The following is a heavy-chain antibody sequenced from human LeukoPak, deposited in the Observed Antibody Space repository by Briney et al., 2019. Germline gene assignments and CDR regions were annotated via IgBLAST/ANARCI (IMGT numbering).Heavy chain of an antibody. CDR1: GGSINSGGYY. CDR3: ARLRLSGSGYYEDAFDI. Sequence: PSQTLSLTCTVSGGSINSGGYYWTWIRQHPGEGLEWIGYIYDSGTTHYNPSLKSRVTISADTSKNQFSLELSSVTAADTAVYYCARLRLSGSGYYEDAFDIWGQGTMVTVSS. J-gene: IGHJ3*02. V-gene: IGHV4-31*03. D-gene: IGHD3-22*01. CDR2: IYDSGTT.